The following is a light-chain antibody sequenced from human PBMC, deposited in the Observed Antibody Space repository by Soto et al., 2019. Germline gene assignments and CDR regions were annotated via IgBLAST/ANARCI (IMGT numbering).Light chain of an antibody. Sequence: EIVLTQSPATLSLSPGERATLSCRARQSVSSYLAWYQQKPGQAPRLLIYDPSNKATGIPARFSGSGSGTGFTLGISSLEPDDLAVYYWQQRSNWPPYTCGQGTKLEIK. J-gene: IGKJ2*01. CDR1: QSVSSY. CDR2: DPS. V-gene: IGKV3-11*01. CDR3: QQRSNWPPYT.